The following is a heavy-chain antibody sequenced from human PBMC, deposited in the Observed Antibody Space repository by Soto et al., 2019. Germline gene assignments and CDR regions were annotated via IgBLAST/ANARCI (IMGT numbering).Heavy chain of an antibody. CDR3: ASEKTSYGMDV. CDR1: GYTFTSYD. Sequence: QVQLVQSGAEVKKPGASVKVSCKASGYTFTSYDINWVRQATGQGLEWMGWMNPNSGNTGHAQKFQGRVTMTRNTSISTAYTELSSLRSDDTAVYYCASEKTSYGMDVWGQGTTVTVSS. CDR2: MNPNSGNT. V-gene: IGHV1-8*01. J-gene: IGHJ6*02.